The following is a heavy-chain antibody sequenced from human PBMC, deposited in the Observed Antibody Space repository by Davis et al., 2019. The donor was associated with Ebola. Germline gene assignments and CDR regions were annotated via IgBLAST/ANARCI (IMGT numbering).Heavy chain of an antibody. D-gene: IGHD5-18*01. V-gene: IGHV3-43*02. Sequence: GESLKISCAASGFTFDDYAMHWVRQAPGKGLEWVSLISGDGGSTYYADSVKGRFTISRDNSKNSLYLQMNSLRTEDTALYYCAKTSTALYYYYGMDVWAKGPRSPSP. CDR3: AKTSTALYYYYGMDV. CDR1: GFTFDDYA. CDR2: ISGDGGST. J-gene: IGHJ6*02.